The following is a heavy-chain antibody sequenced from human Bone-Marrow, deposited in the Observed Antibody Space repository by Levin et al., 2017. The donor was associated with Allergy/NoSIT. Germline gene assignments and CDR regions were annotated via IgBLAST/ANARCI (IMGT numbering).Heavy chain of an antibody. V-gene: IGHV5-51*01. Sequence: GESLKISCKGSGYNFTNNWIGWVRQLPGKGLEWMGIIFPGDSDTRYSPSFQGQVTISADKSINTAYLQWSSLKASDTAIYYCARSHVITMITGEEECWGHWGQGTLVTVSS. J-gene: IGHJ4*02. CDR1: GYNFTNNW. D-gene: IGHD3-22*01. CDR3: ARSHVITMITGEEECWGH. CDR2: IFPGDSDT.